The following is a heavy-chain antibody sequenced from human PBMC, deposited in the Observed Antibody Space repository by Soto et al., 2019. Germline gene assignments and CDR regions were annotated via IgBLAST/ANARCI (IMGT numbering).Heavy chain of an antibody. V-gene: IGHV3-7*05. CDR3: ARDANYRDNSGSYYDVFDI. D-gene: IGHD3-22*01. J-gene: IGHJ3*02. Sequence: EVQLVESGGGLVQPGGSLRLSCAASGFSLSNYWMIWARQAPGKGLEWVANMRCDGSREYYVDSVKGRFIISRDNAQNSLYLQINSLTAEDTAVYFCARDANYRDNSGSYYDVFDIWGQGTMVTVSS. CDR2: MRCDGSRE. CDR1: GFSLSNYW.